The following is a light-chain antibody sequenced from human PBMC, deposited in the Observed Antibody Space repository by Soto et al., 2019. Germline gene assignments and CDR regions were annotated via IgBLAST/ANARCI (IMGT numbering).Light chain of an antibody. CDR2: GAS. Sequence: EIVMTQSPATLSVSPGDRVTLSCTASQSVNSDLAWYQQKPGQSPRLLIYGASTRATGVPARFSGSGSGTEFTLTITSLQSEDFAIYYCQQYNNWPPYTFGQGTKLEIK. CDR3: QQYNNWPPYT. J-gene: IGKJ2*01. CDR1: QSVNSD. V-gene: IGKV3-15*01.